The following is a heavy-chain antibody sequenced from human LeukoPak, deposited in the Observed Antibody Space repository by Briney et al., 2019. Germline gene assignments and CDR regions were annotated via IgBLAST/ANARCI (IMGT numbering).Heavy chain of an antibody. CDR3: ARGVTKSSGEHYDY. CDR2: IDYRGGA. V-gene: IGHV4-31*03. Sequence: SETLSLTCTVSGGSISSGGYYWCRIRQLPGKRLEWIGYIDYRGGACYNSSLKSRAAISIATSQNHFSLKLSSVTAAATAVYYCARGVTKSSGEHYDYWGQGTPVTVSS. CDR1: GGSISSGGYY. D-gene: IGHD2-21*01. J-gene: IGHJ4*02.